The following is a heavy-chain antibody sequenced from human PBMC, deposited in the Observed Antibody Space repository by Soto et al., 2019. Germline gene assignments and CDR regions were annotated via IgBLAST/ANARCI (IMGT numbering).Heavy chain of an antibody. Sequence: GGSLRLSCAASGFTFSSYWMSWVRQAPGKGLEWVANIKQDGSEKYYVDSVKGRFTISRDNAKNSLYLQMNSLRAEDTAVYYCARAYYDSSGYYVAGFDYWGQGTLVTVSS. CDR3: ARAYYDSSGYYVAGFDY. CDR2: IKQDGSEK. D-gene: IGHD3-22*01. CDR1: GFTFSSYW. V-gene: IGHV3-7*01. J-gene: IGHJ4*02.